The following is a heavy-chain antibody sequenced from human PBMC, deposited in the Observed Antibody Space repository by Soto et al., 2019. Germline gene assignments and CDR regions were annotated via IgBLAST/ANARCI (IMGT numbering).Heavy chain of an antibody. CDR1: GATVSSNSVA. Sequence: PSQPVSRTCVVSGATVSSNSVACNCVRQSPSRGLEWLGRTYYRSRWYSDYAVSVRSRIDINADTSKNQVSLQLNSVTPEDTAVYYCARSEEDYDYYYYGMDVWGQGTTVTVSS. CDR2: TYYRSRWYS. D-gene: IGHD3-16*01. J-gene: IGHJ6*02. V-gene: IGHV6-1*01. CDR3: ARSEEDYDYYYYGMDV.